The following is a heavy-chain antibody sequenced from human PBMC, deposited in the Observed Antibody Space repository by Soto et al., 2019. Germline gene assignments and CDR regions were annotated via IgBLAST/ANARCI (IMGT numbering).Heavy chain of an antibody. Sequence: PGGSLRLSCAASGFTFRNYAMSWVRQAPGKGLEWVSVISGSGDNTYYADSVKGRFTISRDNSKNTVYLQMNYLRVDDTAIYYCAKDNLPGYYSEWFDPWGQGTLVTVSS. D-gene: IGHD3-9*01. CDR3: AKDNLPGYYSEWFDP. CDR2: ISGSGDNT. J-gene: IGHJ5*02. V-gene: IGHV3-23*01. CDR1: GFTFRNYA.